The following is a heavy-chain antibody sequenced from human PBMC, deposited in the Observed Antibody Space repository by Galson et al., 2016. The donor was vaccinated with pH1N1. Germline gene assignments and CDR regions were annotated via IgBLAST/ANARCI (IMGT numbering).Heavy chain of an antibody. Sequence: SVKVSCKASGYTLTSYDINWVRQATGQGLEWMGWMNPNNDNTGYAQKFQGRVTMTRNTSISTAYMELSSLRSEGTAVYYCARGGYCSGGSCYDVFDYWGQGTLVTVS. D-gene: IGHD2-15*01. V-gene: IGHV1-8*01. J-gene: IGHJ4*02. CDR3: ARGGYCSGGSCYDVFDY. CDR2: MNPNNDNT. CDR1: GYTLTSYD.